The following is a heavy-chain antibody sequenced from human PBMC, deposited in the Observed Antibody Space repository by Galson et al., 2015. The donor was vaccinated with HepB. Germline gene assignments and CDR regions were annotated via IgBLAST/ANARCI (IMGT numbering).Heavy chain of an antibody. D-gene: IGHD3-22*01. CDR3: AKDLGGYGAFDI. V-gene: IGHV3-30-3*01. Sequence: SLRLSCAASGFTFSYFTLTWVRQAPGKGLEWVAIISNDGSTKYYADSVKGRFTISRDNSKNTLYLQMNSLRPDDTAVYYCAKDLGGYGAFDIWGQGTVVTVSS. CDR2: ISNDGSTK. CDR1: GFTFSYFT. J-gene: IGHJ3*02.